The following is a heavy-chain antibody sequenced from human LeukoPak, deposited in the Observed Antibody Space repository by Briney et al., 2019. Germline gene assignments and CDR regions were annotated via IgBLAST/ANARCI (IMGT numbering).Heavy chain of an antibody. D-gene: IGHD3-22*01. V-gene: IGHV1-46*01. CDR2: INPSGGST. CDR3: ARGPYYDSSGYNLHY. CDR1: GYTFTSYY. Sequence: ASVKVSCKASGYTFTSYYMHWVRQAPGQGLEWMGIINPSGGSTSYAQKFQGRVTITADESTSTAYMELSSLRSEDTAVYYCARGPYYDSSGYNLHYWGQGTLVTVSS. J-gene: IGHJ4*02.